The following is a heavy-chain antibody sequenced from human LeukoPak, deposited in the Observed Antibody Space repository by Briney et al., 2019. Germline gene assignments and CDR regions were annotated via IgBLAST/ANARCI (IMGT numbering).Heavy chain of an antibody. D-gene: IGHD2-2*01. CDR2: INAGNGNT. CDR3: ARAPRGNSGYCSSTSCTDHRYNWFDP. J-gene: IGHJ5*02. V-gene: IGHV1-3*01. CDR1: GYTFTSYA. Sequence: GASVKVSCKASGYTFTSYAMHWVRQAPGQRLEWMGWINAGNGNTKYSQKFQGRVTITRDTSASTAYMEVSSLRPEDTAVYYCARAPRGNSGYCSSTSCTDHRYNWFDPWGQGTLVTVSS.